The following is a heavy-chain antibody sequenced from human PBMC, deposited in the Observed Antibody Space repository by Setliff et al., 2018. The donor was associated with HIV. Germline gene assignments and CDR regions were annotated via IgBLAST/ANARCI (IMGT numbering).Heavy chain of an antibody. J-gene: IGHJ3*02. Sequence: ASVKVSCKPSGYSFTNHYMHWVRQAPGQGLEWMGVINPTGGSTRNTQKFQGRVAMTRDTSTSTVYMALSSLRSEETAVYYCASAGAWQRNALDIWGQGTMVTVSS. D-gene: IGHD5-12*01. V-gene: IGHV1-46*01. CDR1: GYSFTNHY. CDR2: INPTGGST. CDR3: ASAGAWQRNALDI.